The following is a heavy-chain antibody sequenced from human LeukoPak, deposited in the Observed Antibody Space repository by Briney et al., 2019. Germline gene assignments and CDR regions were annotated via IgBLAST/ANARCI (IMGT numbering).Heavy chain of an antibody. V-gene: IGHV3-23*01. J-gene: IGHJ4*02. Sequence: GRSLRLSCAASGFTFSSYAMHWVRQPPGKGLKWVSPISGSGGSTYYADSVKGRFTISRDNSKNTLYLQMNSLRAEDTAVYYCAKDRDYYDSSGYYFAYWGQGTLVTVSS. CDR3: AKDRDYYDSSGYYFAY. CDR2: ISGSGGST. CDR1: GFTFSSYA. D-gene: IGHD3-22*01.